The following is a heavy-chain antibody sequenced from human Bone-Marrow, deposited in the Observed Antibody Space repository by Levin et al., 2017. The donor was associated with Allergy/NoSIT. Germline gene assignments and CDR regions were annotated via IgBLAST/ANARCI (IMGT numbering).Heavy chain of an antibody. Sequence: GGSLRLSCAASGFTVSSNYMSWVRQAPGKGLEWVSVIYSGGSTYYADSVKGRFTISRDNSKNTLYLQMNSLRAEDTAVYYCARDGNSQPGYSSPGAGDFDYWGQGTLVTVSS. J-gene: IGHJ4*02. CDR3: ARDGNSQPGYSSPGAGDFDY. CDR1: GFTVSSNY. CDR2: IYSGGST. V-gene: IGHV3-66*01. D-gene: IGHD6-19*01.